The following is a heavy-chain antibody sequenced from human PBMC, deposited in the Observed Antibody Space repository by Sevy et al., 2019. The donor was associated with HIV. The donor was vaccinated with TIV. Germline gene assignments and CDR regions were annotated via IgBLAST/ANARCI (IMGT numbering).Heavy chain of an antibody. J-gene: IGHJ4*02. CDR3: ARGPPDGCYDYFDS. D-gene: IGHD2-8*01. CDR1: GFTFSSYN. CDR2: ISGLSNYI. V-gene: IGHV3-21*06. Sequence: GGSLRLSCAASGFTFSSYNMNWVRQAPGKGLEWVSSISGLSNYIYYADSMKGRFTISRDKAKNTLNLQMNSLRGDDTAVYFCARGPPDGCYDYFDSWGQGILVTVSS.